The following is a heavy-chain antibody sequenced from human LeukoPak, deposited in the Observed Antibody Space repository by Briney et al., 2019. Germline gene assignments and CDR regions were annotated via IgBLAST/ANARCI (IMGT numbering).Heavy chain of an antibody. CDR1: GSTFDDYG. CDR2: INWNGGVI. Sequence: SGGSLRLSCAASGSTFDDYGMSWVRQAPGKGLEWVSGINWNGGVISYADSVKGRFTISRDNAKNSLYLQMNSLRAEDTALYYCVRGYSSGYYFDFWGQGTLVTVSS. V-gene: IGHV3-20*04. D-gene: IGHD3-22*01. CDR3: VRGYSSGYYFDF. J-gene: IGHJ4*02.